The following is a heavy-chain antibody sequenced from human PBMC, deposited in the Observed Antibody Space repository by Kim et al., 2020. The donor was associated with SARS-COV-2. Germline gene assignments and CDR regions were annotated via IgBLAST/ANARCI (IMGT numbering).Heavy chain of an antibody. J-gene: IGHJ6*02. Sequence: GGSLRLSCAASGFTFSSYAMHWVRQAPGKGLEWVAVIWYDGSNKYYADSVKGRFTISRDNSKNTLYLQMNSLRAEDTAVYYCAKDLQVGADYYYYGMDVWGQGTTVTVSS. CDR2: IWYDGSNK. D-gene: IGHD1-26*01. CDR1: GFTFSSYA. V-gene: IGHV3-33*06. CDR3: AKDLQVGADYYYYGMDV.